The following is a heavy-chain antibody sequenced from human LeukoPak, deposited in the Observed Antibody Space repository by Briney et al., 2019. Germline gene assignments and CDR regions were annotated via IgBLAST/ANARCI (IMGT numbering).Heavy chain of an antibody. J-gene: IGHJ4*02. CDR1: GFTFDDYS. V-gene: IGHV3-43*02. CDR3: VKPAGGSYYEGPFDY. Sequence: GGSLRLSCAASGFTFDDYSMHWVRQAPGKGLEWVSLISGGGGSTYYADSVKGRFAMSRDNSKNSLYLQMNSLRTEDIALYYCVKPAGGSYYEGPFDYWGQGTLVTVSS. D-gene: IGHD1-26*01. CDR2: ISGGGGST.